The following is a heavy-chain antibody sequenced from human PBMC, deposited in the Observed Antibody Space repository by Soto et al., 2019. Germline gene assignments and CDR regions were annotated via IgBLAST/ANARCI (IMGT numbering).Heavy chain of an antibody. CDR3: ARHLKGEEWDTYYYSYYGMDV. Sequence: SETLSLTCTVSGGSISSSSYYWGWIRQPPGKGLEWIGSIYYSGSTYYNPSLKSRVTISVDTSKNQFSLKLSSVTAADTAVYYCARHLKGEEWDTYYYSYYGMDVWRHGTTVTAS. CDR1: GGSISSSSYY. V-gene: IGHV4-39*01. CDR2: IYYSGST. J-gene: IGHJ6*02. D-gene: IGHD1-26*01.